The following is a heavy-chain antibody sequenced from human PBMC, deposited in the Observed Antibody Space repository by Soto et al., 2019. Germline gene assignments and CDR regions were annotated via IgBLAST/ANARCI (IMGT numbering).Heavy chain of an antibody. D-gene: IGHD1-26*01. V-gene: IGHV3-30*18. CDR2: ISYDGSNK. CDR1: GFTFSSYG. Sequence: QVQLVESGGGVVQPGRSLRLSCAASGFTFSSYGMHWVHQAPGKGLEWVALISYDGSNKYYADSVKGRFSISRDNSKNTLYLQMNSLRAGDTAVYYCAKDRLRGGFLTTATTNGMDVWGQGTTVTVSS. J-gene: IGHJ6*02. CDR3: AKDRLRGGFLTTATTNGMDV.